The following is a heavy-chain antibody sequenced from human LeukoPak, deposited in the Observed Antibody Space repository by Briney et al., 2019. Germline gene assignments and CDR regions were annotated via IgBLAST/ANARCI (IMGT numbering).Heavy chain of an antibody. J-gene: IGHJ6*03. CDR2: INHSGST. CDR3: ARAGRLVDTAMVRTALHYYYYYYYMDV. V-gene: IGHV4-39*07. D-gene: IGHD5-18*01. Sequence: SETLSLTCTVSGVSISNSRDYWSWIRQPPGKGLEWIGEINHSGSTNYNPSLKSRVTISVDTSKNQFSLKLSSVTAADTAVYYCARAGRLVDTAMVRTALHYYYYYYYMDVWGKGTTVTVSS. CDR1: GVSISNSRDY.